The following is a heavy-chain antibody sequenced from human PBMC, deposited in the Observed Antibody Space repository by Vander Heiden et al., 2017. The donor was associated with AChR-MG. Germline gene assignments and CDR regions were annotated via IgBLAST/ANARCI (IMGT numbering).Heavy chain of an antibody. CDR1: GFNTLDKFA. Sequence: EAQLLASGGGLVQPWQSLRPSCAASGFNTLDKFAINRFRQARGRGLEWVSLISSSGAATYYAGSVKGRCTISRDNAKNTLSLHMNSLRADDTDVYYCAKTFFYGSGTLDFPLCGLDVWGQGSTVTVS. D-gene: IGHD3-10*01. CDR2: ISSSGAAT. J-gene: IGHJ6*01. CDR3: AKTFFYGSGTLDFPLCGLDV. V-gene: IGHV3-23*01.